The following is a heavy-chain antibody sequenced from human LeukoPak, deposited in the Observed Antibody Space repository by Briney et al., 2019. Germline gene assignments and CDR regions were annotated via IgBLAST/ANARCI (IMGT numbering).Heavy chain of an antibody. CDR1: GFTFSSYW. D-gene: IGHD3-22*01. CDR2: IKRDGSEK. Sequence: PGGSLRLSCAASGFTFSSYWMSWVRQAPGKGLEWVANIKRDGSEKYYVDSVKGRFTISRDNAKNSLYLQMNSLRAEDTAVYYCARDYYDSSGYRDLYYMDVWGKGTTVTVSS. V-gene: IGHV3-7*01. CDR3: ARDYYDSSGYRDLYYMDV. J-gene: IGHJ6*03.